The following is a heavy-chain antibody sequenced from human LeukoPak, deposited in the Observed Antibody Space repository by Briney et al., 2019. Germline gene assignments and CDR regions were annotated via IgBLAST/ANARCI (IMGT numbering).Heavy chain of an antibody. D-gene: IGHD6-13*01. CDR3: AKVPKAGIAAAGTLDDY. J-gene: IGHJ4*02. Sequence: PGGSLRLSCAASGFTFSSYAMSWVRQAPGKGLEWVSAISGSGGSTYYADSVKGRFTISRDNSKNTLYLQMNSLRAEDTAVYYCAKVPKAGIAAAGTLDDYWGQGTLVTVSS. CDR1: GFTFSSYA. V-gene: IGHV3-23*01. CDR2: ISGSGGST.